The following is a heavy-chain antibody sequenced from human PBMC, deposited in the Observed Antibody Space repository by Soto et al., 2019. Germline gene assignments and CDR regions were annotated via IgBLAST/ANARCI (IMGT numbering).Heavy chain of an antibody. CDR2: ISWNSGSI. D-gene: IGHD3-9*01. CDR3: AKDTYYDILTGYYSRGMDV. Sequence: HPGGSLRLSCAASGFTFDDCAMHWVRQAPGKGLEWVSGISWNSGSIGYADSVKGRFTISRDNAKNSLYLQMNSLRAEDTALYYCAKDTYYDILTGYYSRGMDVWGQGTTVTVS. V-gene: IGHV3-9*01. J-gene: IGHJ6*02. CDR1: GFTFDDCA.